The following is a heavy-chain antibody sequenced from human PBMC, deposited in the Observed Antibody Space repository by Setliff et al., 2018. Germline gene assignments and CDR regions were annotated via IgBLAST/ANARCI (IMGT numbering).Heavy chain of an antibody. CDR1: GFTFSTYW. CDR2: IKQDGSEK. V-gene: IGHV3-7*01. J-gene: IGHJ6*02. Sequence: GESLKISCAASGFTFSTYWMSWVRQAPGKGLEWVANIKQDGSEKYYVDSVKGRFSISRDNAKNSLYLQMNSLRAEDTAVYSCASREEGSSWYYYYGMDVWGQGTTVTVSS. CDR3: ASREEGSSWYYYYGMDV. D-gene: IGHD6-13*01.